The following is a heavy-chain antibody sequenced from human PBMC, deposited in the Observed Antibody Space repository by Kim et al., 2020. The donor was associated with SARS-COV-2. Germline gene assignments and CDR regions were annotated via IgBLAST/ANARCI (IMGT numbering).Heavy chain of an antibody. J-gene: IGHJ4*02. CDR1: GFTFSSYA. CDR3: AKVAPVVVTATLRDYFDY. D-gene: IGHD2-21*02. CDR2: ISGSGGST. Sequence: GGSLRLSCAASGFTFSSYAMSWVRQAPGKGLEWVSAISGSGGSTYYADSVKGRFTISRDNSKNTLYLQMNSLRAEDTAVYYCAKVAPVVVTATLRDYFDYWGQGTLVTVSS. V-gene: IGHV3-23*01.